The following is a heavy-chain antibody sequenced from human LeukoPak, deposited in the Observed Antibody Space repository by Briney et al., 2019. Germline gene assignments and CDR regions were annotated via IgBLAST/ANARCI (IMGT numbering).Heavy chain of an antibody. CDR3: ARLADGLGISAFDI. Sequence: PGESLKISCRGSGYSFTSYWIGWVRQMPGKGLEWMGIIYPGDSDTRYSPSFQGQVTISADKSISTAYLQWSSLKASDTAMYFCARLADGLGISAFDIWGQGTMVAVSS. J-gene: IGHJ3*02. CDR1: GYSFTSYW. D-gene: IGHD7-27*01. V-gene: IGHV5-51*01. CDR2: IYPGDSDT.